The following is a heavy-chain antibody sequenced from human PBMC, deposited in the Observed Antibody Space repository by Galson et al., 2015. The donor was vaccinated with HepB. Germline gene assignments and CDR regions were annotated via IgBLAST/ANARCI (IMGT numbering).Heavy chain of an antibody. CDR3: ARDERGTFYDSSGYPFDY. V-gene: IGHV3-21*01. D-gene: IGHD3-22*01. CDR2: ISSSSSYI. CDR1: GFTFSSYS. Sequence: LRLSCAASGFTFSSYSMNWVRQAPGKGLEWVSSISSSSSYIYYADSVKGRFTISRDNAKNSLYLQMNSLRAEDTAVYYCARDERGTFYDSSGYPFDYWGQGTLVTVSS. J-gene: IGHJ4*02.